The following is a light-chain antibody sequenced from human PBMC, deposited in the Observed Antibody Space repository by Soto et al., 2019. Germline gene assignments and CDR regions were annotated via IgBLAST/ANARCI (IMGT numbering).Light chain of an antibody. CDR3: QSYDRSLSGWV. CDR2: DVT. J-gene: IGLJ3*02. V-gene: IGLV2-11*01. CDR1: SSDVGGYND. Sequence: QSALTQPRSVSGSPGQSVTISCTGSSSDVGGYNDVSWYQQYPGKAPRLMIYDVTKRPSGVPDRFSGSKSGNTASLTISGLQAEDEADYYCQSYDRSLSGWVFGTGTKLTVL.